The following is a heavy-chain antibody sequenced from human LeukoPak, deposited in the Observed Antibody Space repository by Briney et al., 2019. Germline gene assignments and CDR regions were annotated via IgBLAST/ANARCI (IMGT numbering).Heavy chain of an antibody. CDR2: IYYSGST. J-gene: IGHJ4*02. V-gene: IGHV4-61*01. D-gene: IGHD3-9*01. Sequence: PETPCLTCSVSGGSISSGSYYWSWIRQPPGKGLEWIGYIYYSGSTNYNPSLKSRLTKSVDTSKNQFSLKLSSVTAADTAIYYCARCDILTGYFHFDYWGQGTLVTVSS. CDR3: ARCDILTGYFHFDY. CDR1: GGSISSGSYY.